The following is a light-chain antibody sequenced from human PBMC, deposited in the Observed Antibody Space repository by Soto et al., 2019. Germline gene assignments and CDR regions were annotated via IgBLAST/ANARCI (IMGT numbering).Light chain of an antibody. Sequence: QTVVTQEPSLTVSPSGTVTLTCGSSTGAVTSGHYPYWIQQKPGQAPRALIYDTTNKHSWTPARFSGSLLGGKAALTLSGAQPEDEAEYYCLLSYTGARVFGGGTQLTVL. V-gene: IGLV7-46*01. J-gene: IGLJ3*02. CDR3: LLSYTGARV. CDR1: TGAVTSGHY. CDR2: DTT.